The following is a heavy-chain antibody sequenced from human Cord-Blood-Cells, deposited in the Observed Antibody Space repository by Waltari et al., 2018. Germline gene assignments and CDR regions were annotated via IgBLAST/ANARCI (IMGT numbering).Heavy chain of an antibody. Sequence: QVQLVQSGAEVKKPGSSVKVSCKASGGTFSSYAISWVRQAPGQGLEWMGGIIRIFGTANYAQKCQGRVTITADESTSTAYMELSSLRSEDTAVYYCASSGEDIGVVPVFYGMDVWGQGTTVTVSS. CDR1: GGTFSSYA. CDR2: IIRIFGTA. D-gene: IGHD2-2*01. V-gene: IGHV1-69*01. CDR3: ASSGEDIGVVPVFYGMDV. J-gene: IGHJ6*02.